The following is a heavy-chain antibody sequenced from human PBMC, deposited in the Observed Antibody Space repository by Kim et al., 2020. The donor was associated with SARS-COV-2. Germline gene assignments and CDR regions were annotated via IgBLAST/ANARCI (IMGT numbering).Heavy chain of an antibody. CDR2: ISGSGGST. CDR1: GFTFSSYA. D-gene: IGHD3-10*01. J-gene: IGHJ6*02. Sequence: GGSLRLSCAASGFTFSSYAMSWVRQAPGKGLEWVSAISGSGGSTYYADSVKGRFTISRDNSKNTLYLQMNSLRAEDTAVYYCAKGELVVRGVTPSYYYYGMDVWCQGTTVTVSS. V-gene: IGHV3-23*01. CDR3: AKGELVVRGVTPSYYYYGMDV.